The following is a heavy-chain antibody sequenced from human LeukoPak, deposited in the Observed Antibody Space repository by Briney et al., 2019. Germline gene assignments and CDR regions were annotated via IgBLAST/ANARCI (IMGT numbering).Heavy chain of an antibody. D-gene: IGHD2-8*01. J-gene: IGHJ4*02. CDR2: IRERATRI. CDR1: GFTFSSYG. CDR3: VRDAPGSNTGDY. V-gene: IGHV3-48*03. Sequence: PGGSLRLSCAASGFTFSSYGMNWVRQAPGTGLEWVSYIRERATRIEYADSVKGRFIMSRDDANNLLYLQMNSLRAEDTAVYFCVRDAPGSNTGDYWGQGTLVTVSS.